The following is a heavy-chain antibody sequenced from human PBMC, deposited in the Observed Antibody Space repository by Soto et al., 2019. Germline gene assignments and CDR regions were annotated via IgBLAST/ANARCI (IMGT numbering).Heavy chain of an antibody. J-gene: IGHJ4*02. CDR1: GGAFSGYF. CDR3: VRGPYNYNSRYFDY. CDR2: INHSGIT. Sequence: KPSETLSLTCTVSGGAFSGYFWTWIRQPPGKGLEWLAEINHSGITNYNPSAESRVSMSVDTSKNQFSLRLYSVTAADTAVYYCVRGPYNYNSRYFDYWGQGTLVTVSS. V-gene: IGHV4-34*01. D-gene: IGHD1-1*01.